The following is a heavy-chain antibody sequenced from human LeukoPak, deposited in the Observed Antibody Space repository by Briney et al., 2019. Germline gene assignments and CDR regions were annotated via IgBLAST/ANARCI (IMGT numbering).Heavy chain of an antibody. D-gene: IGHD6-19*01. V-gene: IGHV4-31*03. Sequence: SQTLSLTCTVSGGSISSGDYYWNWIRQHPEKSLEWIGYIFYSGSAYYNPSLKSRVTISVDTSKNQFSLKLSSVTAADTAVYYCARLGYSSGWYGGNWFDPWGQGTLVTVSS. CDR1: GGSISSGDYY. J-gene: IGHJ5*02. CDR3: ARLGYSSGWYGGNWFDP. CDR2: IFYSGSA.